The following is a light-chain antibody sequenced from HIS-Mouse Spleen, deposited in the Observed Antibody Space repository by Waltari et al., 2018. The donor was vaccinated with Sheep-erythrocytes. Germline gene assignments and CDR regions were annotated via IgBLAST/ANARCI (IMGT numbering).Light chain of an antibody. J-gene: IGLJ2*01. Sequence: SYELTQPPSASVSPAQTASITCSGDNLGDKYACWYQQKPGHPPVMVIYQDSKRPSGIPERFSGSNSGNTATLTISGTQAMDEADYYCQAWDSSTVVFGGGTKLTVL. CDR2: QDS. CDR3: QAWDSSTVV. V-gene: IGLV3-1*01. CDR1: NLGDKY.